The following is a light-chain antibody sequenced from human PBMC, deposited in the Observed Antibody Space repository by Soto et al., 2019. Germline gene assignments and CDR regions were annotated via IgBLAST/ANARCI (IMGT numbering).Light chain of an antibody. CDR3: SSYTGTAYV. CDR1: SSDIGTYNY. Sequence: QSALTQPRSVSGSPGQSVAISCTGTSSDIGTYNYVSWYQQYPGKAPKLIIYGVNKRPSRVPDRFSGSKSGKTASLTISGVQADDEADYYCSSYTGTAYVFGSGTKLTVL. J-gene: IGLJ1*01. V-gene: IGLV2-11*01. CDR2: GVN.